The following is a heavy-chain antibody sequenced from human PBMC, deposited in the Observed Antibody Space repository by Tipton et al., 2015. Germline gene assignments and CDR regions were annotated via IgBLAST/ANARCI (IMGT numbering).Heavy chain of an antibody. D-gene: IGHD3-22*01. V-gene: IGHV4-39*01. CDR2: FYYTGRT. CDR1: GDSINSSTYY. CDR3: ARLDYYHDRSGFAY. J-gene: IGHJ4*02. Sequence: TLSLTCTVSGDSINSSTYYWGWIRQPPGKGLEWIGSFYYTGRTHHNPSLKSRVTMSLDTSKNQFSLKLTSVTRTDTAVYYCARLDYYHDRSGFAYWGQGTLFTVSA.